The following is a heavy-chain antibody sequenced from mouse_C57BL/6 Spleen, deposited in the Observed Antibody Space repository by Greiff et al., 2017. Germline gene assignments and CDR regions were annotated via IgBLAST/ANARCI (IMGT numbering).Heavy chain of an antibody. CDR3: ARGTGGNYFDY. CDR2: ISGGGGNT. J-gene: IGHJ2*01. V-gene: IGHV5-9*01. CDR1: GFTFSSYT. Sequence: DVMLVESGGGLVKPGGSLKLSCAASGFTFSSYTMSWVRQTPEKRLEWVATISGGGGNTYYPDSVKGRFTISRDNAKNTLYLQMSSLRSEDTALYYCARGTGGNYFDYWGQGTTLTVSS. D-gene: IGHD4-1*01.